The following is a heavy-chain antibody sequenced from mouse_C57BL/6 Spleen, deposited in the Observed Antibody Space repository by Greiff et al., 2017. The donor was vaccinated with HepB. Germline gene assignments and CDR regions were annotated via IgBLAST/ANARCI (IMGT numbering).Heavy chain of an antibody. Sequence: QVQLQQPGAELVKPGASVKMSCKASGYTFTSYWITWVKQRPGQGLEWIGDIYPGSGSTNYNEKFKSKATLTVDTSSSTAYMQLSSLTSADSAVYYCARRYGSSPGYYAMDYWGQGTSVTVSS. CDR2: IYPGSGST. J-gene: IGHJ4*01. CDR1: GYTFTSYW. V-gene: IGHV1-55*01. D-gene: IGHD1-1*01. CDR3: ARRYGSSPGYYAMDY.